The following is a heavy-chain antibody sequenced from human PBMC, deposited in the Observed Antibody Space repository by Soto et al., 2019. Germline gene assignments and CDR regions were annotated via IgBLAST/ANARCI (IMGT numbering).Heavy chain of an antibody. V-gene: IGHV1-3*01. Sequence: ASVKVSCKASGYTFNSYYMHWVRQAPGQRLEWMGWINAGNGNTKYSQKFQGRVTITRDTSASTAYMELSSLRSEDTAVYYCARVIGGLYYFDYWGQGTLVTVSS. CDR1: GYTFNSYY. D-gene: IGHD3-16*01. J-gene: IGHJ4*02. CDR3: ARVIGGLYYFDY. CDR2: INAGNGNT.